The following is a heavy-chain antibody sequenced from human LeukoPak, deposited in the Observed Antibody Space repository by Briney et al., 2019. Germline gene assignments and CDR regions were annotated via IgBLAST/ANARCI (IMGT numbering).Heavy chain of an antibody. CDR3: ATGALGFLERPSTRFDP. Sequence: ASVKVSCKVSGYSLSELTMHWVRQSPGEGLEWLGGIDFEDGKTIYAQRFQGRVSMIEDTSTDTAYMELSSLRSEDTAVYYCATGALGFLERPSTRFDPWGQGTLVTVSS. D-gene: IGHD3-3*01. J-gene: IGHJ5*02. V-gene: IGHV1-24*01. CDR1: GYSLSELT. CDR2: IDFEDGKT.